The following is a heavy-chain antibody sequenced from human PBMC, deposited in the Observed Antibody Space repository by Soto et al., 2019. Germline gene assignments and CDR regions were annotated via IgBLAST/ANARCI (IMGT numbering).Heavy chain of an antibody. J-gene: IGHJ4*02. Sequence: GGSLRLSCTASGFSFSSYWMHWVRQAPGKGLVWVSRINTDGSSTSYADSVKGRFTISRDNAKNTLYLQVNSLRAEDTAVYYCARLKGMVGASTNLDYWGQGTPVTVSS. CDR3: ARLKGMVGASTNLDY. D-gene: IGHD1-26*01. V-gene: IGHV3-74*01. CDR2: INTDGSST. CDR1: GFSFSSYW.